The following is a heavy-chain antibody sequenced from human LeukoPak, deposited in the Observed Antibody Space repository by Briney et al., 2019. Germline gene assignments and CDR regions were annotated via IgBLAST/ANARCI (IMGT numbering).Heavy chain of an antibody. CDR3: ARGPRELSYYYYMDV. Sequence: GALRLSCAVSGSTVSSNYMSWVRQAPGKGLEWVSVLYSGGNTNYADSVKGRFTISRDISKNTVFLQMNSLSAEDTAVYYCARGPRELSYYYYMDVWGKGTTVTISS. D-gene: IGHD1-7*01. CDR2: LYSGGNT. V-gene: IGHV3-53*01. CDR1: GSTVSSNY. J-gene: IGHJ6*03.